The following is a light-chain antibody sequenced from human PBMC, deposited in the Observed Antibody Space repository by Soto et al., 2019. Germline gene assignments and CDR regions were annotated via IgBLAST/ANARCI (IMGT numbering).Light chain of an antibody. CDR2: DVS. CDR3: SSYTSSSSPGV. CDR1: SSNVGGYNY. Sequence: QSVLTQPASVSGSPGQSITISCTGTSSNVGGYNYVSWYQQHPGKAPKLMIYDVSNRPSGVYNRFSGSKSGNTASLTISGLKAEDEADYYCSSYTSSSSPGVFGTGTKLTVL. J-gene: IGLJ1*01. V-gene: IGLV2-14*01.